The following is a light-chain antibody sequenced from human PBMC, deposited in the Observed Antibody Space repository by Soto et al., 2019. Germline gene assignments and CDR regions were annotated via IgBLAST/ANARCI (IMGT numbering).Light chain of an antibody. Sequence: DIQMTQSPSSLSASVGDRVTITCQASQDISNYLNWYQQKPGKDPKLLIYDAATLETGGPSRFSGSGSGTDFTFTISSLQPEDIATYYCQQYDNPALTFGGGTKVEIK. J-gene: IGKJ4*01. CDR3: QQYDNPALT. V-gene: IGKV1-33*01. CDR2: DAA. CDR1: QDISNY.